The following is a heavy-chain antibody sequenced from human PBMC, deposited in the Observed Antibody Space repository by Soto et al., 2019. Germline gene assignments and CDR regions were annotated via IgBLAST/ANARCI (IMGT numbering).Heavy chain of an antibody. CDR3: ARGVVLRFYDSSRKRFDP. J-gene: IGHJ5*02. CDR1: DGPFY. Sequence: SETLSLTCTVYDGPFYWTWLRQPPGKGLEWIGEISLRGSTNYNPSLQSRVTISVDTSKNQFSLRLKSVTAADTAVYYCARGVVLRFYDSSRKRFDPWAREPWSPSPQ. D-gene: IGHD3-9*01. V-gene: IGHV4-34*01. CDR2: ISLRGST.